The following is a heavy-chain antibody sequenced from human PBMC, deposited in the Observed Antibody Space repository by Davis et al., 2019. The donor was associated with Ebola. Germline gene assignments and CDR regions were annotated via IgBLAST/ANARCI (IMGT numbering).Heavy chain of an antibody. CDR1: SRFISTYY. CDR3: ARRMELLWFGELLSPYYGMDV. D-gene: IGHD3-10*01. J-gene: IGHJ6*02. CDR2: FYYSVST. Sequence: SQTLSLTCTVSSRFISTYYWSWIRQPPGKGLEWIWYFYYSVSTNYNPSPKTRVTISVDTSKNQFSLKLSSVTAADTAVYYCARRMELLWFGELLSPYYGMDVWGQGTTVTVSS. V-gene: IGHV4-59*08.